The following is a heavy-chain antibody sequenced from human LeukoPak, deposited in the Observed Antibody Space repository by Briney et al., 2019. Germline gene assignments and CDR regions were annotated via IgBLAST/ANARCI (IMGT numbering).Heavy chain of an antibody. CDR2: LRGDGET. Sequence: GGPLRLSCAASGFTFSSYAMTWVRQAPARGLEWVSSLRGDGETFYADSVKGRFTLSRDESRNTVYLHMNNLRVEDTAVYFCAKASWVASADAVLWGQGTLVTVSS. CDR3: AKASWVASADAVL. CDR1: GFTFSSYA. V-gene: IGHV3-23*01. D-gene: IGHD3-16*01. J-gene: IGHJ4*02.